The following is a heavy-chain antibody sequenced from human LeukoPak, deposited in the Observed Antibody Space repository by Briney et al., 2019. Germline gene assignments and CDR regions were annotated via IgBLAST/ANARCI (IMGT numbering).Heavy chain of an antibody. V-gene: IGHV3-23*01. CDR1: GFTFSSYA. Sequence: GGSLRLSCAASGFTFSSYAMSWVRQAPGKGLEWVSAISGSGGSTYYEDSVKGRFTISRDNSKNTLYLQMNSLGAEDTAVYYCAKAGAVAGTDWFDPWGQGTLVTVSS. CDR3: AKAGAVAGTDWFDP. D-gene: IGHD6-19*01. J-gene: IGHJ5*02. CDR2: ISGSGGST.